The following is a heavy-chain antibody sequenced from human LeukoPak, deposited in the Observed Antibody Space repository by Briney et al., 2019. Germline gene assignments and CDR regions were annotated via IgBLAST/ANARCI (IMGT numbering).Heavy chain of an antibody. V-gene: IGHV1-3*01. Sequence: ASVKVSCKASGYTFTSYAMHWVRQAPGQRLEWMGWINAGNGNTKYSQKFQGRVTITRDTSASTAYMELSSLRSEDTAVYYCARQISSGWPRAEYFRHWGQGTLVTVSS. CDR1: GYTFTSYA. J-gene: IGHJ1*01. CDR2: INAGNGNT. CDR3: ARQISSGWPRAEYFRH. D-gene: IGHD6-19*01.